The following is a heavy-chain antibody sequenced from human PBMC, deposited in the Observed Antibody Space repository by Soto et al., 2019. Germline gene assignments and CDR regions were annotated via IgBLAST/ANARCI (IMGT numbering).Heavy chain of an antibody. CDR2: IYTSGST. CDR3: AREKIDYDFWSGYYEGFDY. CDR1: GGSISSYY. Sequence: SETLSLTCTVSGGSISSYYWSWIRQPAGKGLEWIGRIYTSGSTNYNPSLKSRVTMSVDTSKNQFSLKLSSVTAADTAVYYCAREKIDYDFWSGYYEGFDYWGQGTLVTVSS. D-gene: IGHD3-3*01. V-gene: IGHV4-4*07. J-gene: IGHJ4*02.